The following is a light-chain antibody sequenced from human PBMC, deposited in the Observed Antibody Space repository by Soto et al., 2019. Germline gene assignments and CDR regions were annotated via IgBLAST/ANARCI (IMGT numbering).Light chain of an antibody. CDR2: GAS. J-gene: IGKJ2*01. CDR3: QQYGSSGYT. CDR1: QSVSSSY. V-gene: IGKV3-20*01. Sequence: EIVLTQSPGTLSLSPGERATLSCRASQSVSSSYLAWYQQKPGQALRLLIYGASSRATGIPVRFSGSGSGTDFTLTISRLEPEDFAVYYCQQYGSSGYTFGQGTKLEIK.